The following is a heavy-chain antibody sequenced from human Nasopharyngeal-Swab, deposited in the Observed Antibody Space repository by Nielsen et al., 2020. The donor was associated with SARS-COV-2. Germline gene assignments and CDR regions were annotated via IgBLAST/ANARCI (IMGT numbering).Heavy chain of an antibody. J-gene: IGHJ6*02. CDR1: GYTFTSYD. D-gene: IGHD3-9*01. CDR2: INPNSGGT. CDR3: ASTIPVLRYFDWSPGLGMDV. V-gene: IGHV1-2*06. Sequence: ASVKVSCKASGYTFTSYDINWVRQAPGQGLEWMGRINPNSGGTNYAQKFQGRVTMTRDTSISTAYMELSRLRSDDTAVYYCASTIPVLRYFDWSPGLGMDVWGQGTTVTVSS.